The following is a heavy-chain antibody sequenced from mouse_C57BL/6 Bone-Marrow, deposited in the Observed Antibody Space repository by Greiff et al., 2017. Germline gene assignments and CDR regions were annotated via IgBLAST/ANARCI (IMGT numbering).Heavy chain of an antibody. CDR1: GYTFTSYW. Sequence: VQLQQPGAELVKPGASVKMSCKASGYTFTSYWITWVKQRPGQGLEWIGDIYPGSGSTNYNEKFKSKATLTVDTSSSTAYMQLSSLTSEDSAVYYCARRLLVDWYFDVWGTGTTVTVSS. J-gene: IGHJ1*03. CDR3: ARRLLVDWYFDV. CDR2: IYPGSGST. V-gene: IGHV1-55*01. D-gene: IGHD6-2*01.